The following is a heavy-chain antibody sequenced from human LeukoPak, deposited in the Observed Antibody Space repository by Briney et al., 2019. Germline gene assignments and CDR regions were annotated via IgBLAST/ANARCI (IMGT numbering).Heavy chain of an antibody. D-gene: IGHD6-6*01. CDR3: ARSGSFNYGMDV. CDR1: GGSFSGYY. CDR2: INHSGST. J-gene: IGHJ6*02. Sequence: KPSETLSLTCAVYGGSFSGYYWSWIRQPPGKGLEWIGEINHSGSTNYNPSLKSRVTISVDTSKNQFSLKLRSETAADTAVYYCARSGSFNYGMDVWGQGTTVTVSS. V-gene: IGHV4-34*01.